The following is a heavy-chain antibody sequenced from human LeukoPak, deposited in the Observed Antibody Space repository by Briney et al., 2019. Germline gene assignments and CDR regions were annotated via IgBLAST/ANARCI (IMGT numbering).Heavy chain of an antibody. CDR2: INPSGGNT. Sequence: ASVKVSCKASGYTFTSYFMHWMRQAPGQGLEWMGIINPSGGNTTYAQRFQGRVTLTRDTSTSTVYMELSSLRSEDTAAYYCARAGTVVGADFDYWGQGTLVSVSS. CDR3: ARAGTVVGADFDY. V-gene: IGHV1-46*01. CDR1: GYTFTSYF. J-gene: IGHJ4*02. D-gene: IGHD1-26*01.